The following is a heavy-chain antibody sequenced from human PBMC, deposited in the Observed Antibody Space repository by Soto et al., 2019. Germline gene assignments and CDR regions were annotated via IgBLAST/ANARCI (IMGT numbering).Heavy chain of an antibody. D-gene: IGHD3-3*01. J-gene: IGHJ5*02. CDR2: IYYSGIT. V-gene: IGHV4-30-4*01. CDR3: ARGTNFYNSARGWLDP. Sequence: PSETLSLTCTVSGASIRRGDYYWSWIRQPPGKGLERIGYIYYSGITDYSPSLKSRFTISVDTSKNQFSLKVTSVSDADTAVYYCARGTNFYNSARGWLDPWGQGTLVTVYS. CDR1: GASIRRGDYY.